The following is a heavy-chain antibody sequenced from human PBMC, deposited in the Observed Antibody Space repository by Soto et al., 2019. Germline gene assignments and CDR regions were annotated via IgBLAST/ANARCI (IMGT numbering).Heavy chain of an antibody. Sequence: PGGSVRLSCAASGFTFSSYAMSWVRQAPGKGLEWVSAISGSGGSTYYADSVKGRFTISRDNSKNTLYLQMNSLRAEDTAVYYCAKVRGSSSWFDPWGQGTLVTVSS. J-gene: IGHJ5*02. CDR1: GFTFSSYA. CDR3: AKVRGSSSWFDP. CDR2: ISGSGGST. V-gene: IGHV3-23*01. D-gene: IGHD6-13*01.